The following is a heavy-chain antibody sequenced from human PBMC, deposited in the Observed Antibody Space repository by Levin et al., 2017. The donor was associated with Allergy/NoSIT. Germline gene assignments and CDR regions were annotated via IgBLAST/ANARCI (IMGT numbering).Heavy chain of an antibody. Sequence: PSETLSLTCAVYGGSFSGYYWNWIRQPPGKGLEWIGEIDYSGNTNYNASLKSRVTISVDTSKNQFSLNLNSVTAADTAVYYCARDRQLHNNWGQGTLVTVSS. D-gene: IGHD6-13*01. V-gene: IGHV4-34*01. CDR2: IDYSGNT. CDR3: ARDRQLHNN. J-gene: IGHJ4*02. CDR1: GGSFSGYY.